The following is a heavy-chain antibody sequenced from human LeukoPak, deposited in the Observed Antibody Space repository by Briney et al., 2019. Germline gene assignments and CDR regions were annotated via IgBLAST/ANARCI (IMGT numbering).Heavy chain of an antibody. J-gene: IGHJ4*02. D-gene: IGHD3-22*01. V-gene: IGHV3-53*01. CDR3: ARGDDSGYCDYFDY. Sequence: QSGGSLTLSCAASGFTVDSNYLSWVRQAPGKGLEWVSTIYTGGNTYYAASVKGRFTISRDFSKNTVFLHMNSLRAEDTAMYYCARGDDSGYCDYFDYWGQGALVTVSS. CDR2: IYTGGNT. CDR1: GFTVDSNY.